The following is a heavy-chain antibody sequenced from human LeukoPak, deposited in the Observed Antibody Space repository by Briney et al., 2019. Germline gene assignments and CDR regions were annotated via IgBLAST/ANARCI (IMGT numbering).Heavy chain of an antibody. J-gene: IGHJ4*02. D-gene: IGHD3-10*01. CDR1: GGSISSYY. CDR2: IYTSGST. CDR3: ARVRRYYYGSGSYYDY. Sequence: SETLSPTCTVSGGSISSYYWSWIRRPAGKGLEWIGRIYTSGSTNYNPSLKSRVTMSVDTSKNQFSLKLSSVTAADTAVYYCARVRRYYYGSGSYYDYWGQGTLVTVSS. V-gene: IGHV4-4*07.